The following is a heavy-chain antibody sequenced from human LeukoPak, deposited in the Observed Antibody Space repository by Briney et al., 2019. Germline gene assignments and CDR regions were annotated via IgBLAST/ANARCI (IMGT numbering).Heavy chain of an antibody. CDR1: GYTFTSYD. D-gene: IGHD3-22*01. Sequence: ASVKVSCKASGYTFTSYDINWVRQATGQGLEWMGWMNPNSGNTGYAQKFQGRVTITRNTSISTAYMELSSLRSEDTAVYYCARGGRSYYDSSGYYYYFDYWGQGTLVTVSS. CDR2: MNPNSGNT. J-gene: IGHJ4*02. V-gene: IGHV1-8*03. CDR3: ARGGRSYYDSSGYYYYFDY.